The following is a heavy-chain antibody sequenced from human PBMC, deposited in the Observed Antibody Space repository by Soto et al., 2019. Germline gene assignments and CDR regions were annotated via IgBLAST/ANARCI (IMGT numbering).Heavy chain of an antibody. J-gene: IGHJ4*02. D-gene: IGHD3-22*01. CDR2: ISGSGGST. V-gene: IGHV3-23*01. Sequence: GGSLRLSCTASGFTFSSYARNWVRQAPGKGLEWVSVISGSGGSTYYADSVKGRFTISRDNSKNTLYLQMNSLRAEDTAVYYCARARYDSSGYYFDYWGQGALVTVSS. CDR1: GFTFSSYA. CDR3: ARARYDSSGYYFDY.